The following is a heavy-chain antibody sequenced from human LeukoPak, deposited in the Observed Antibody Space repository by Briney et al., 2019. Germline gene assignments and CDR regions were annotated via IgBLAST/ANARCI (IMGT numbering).Heavy chain of an antibody. CDR3: ARDPYSSSTRYYYGMDV. V-gene: IGHV1-18*01. CDR2: ISAYNGNT. D-gene: IGHD6-13*01. CDR1: GYTFTSYG. J-gene: IGHJ6*02. Sequence: ASVKVSCKASGYTFTSYGISWVRQAPGQGLEWMGWISAYNGNTNYAQKLQGRVTMTTDTSTSTAYMELRSLRSDDTAVYYCARDPYSSSTRYYYGMDVWGQGTTVTVSS.